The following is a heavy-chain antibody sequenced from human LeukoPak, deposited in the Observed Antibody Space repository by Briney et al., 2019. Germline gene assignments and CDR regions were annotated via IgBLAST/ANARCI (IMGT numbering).Heavy chain of an antibody. CDR2: INHSGST. CDR3: ARDTQVGARVGNWFDP. J-gene: IGHJ5*02. D-gene: IGHD1-26*01. CDR1: GGSFSGYY. V-gene: IGHV4-34*01. Sequence: SETLSLTCAVYGGSFSGYYWSWIRQPPGKGLEWIGEINHSGSTNYNPSLKSRATISVDTSKNQFSLKLSSVTAADTAVYYCARDTQVGARVGNWFDPWGQGTLVTVSS.